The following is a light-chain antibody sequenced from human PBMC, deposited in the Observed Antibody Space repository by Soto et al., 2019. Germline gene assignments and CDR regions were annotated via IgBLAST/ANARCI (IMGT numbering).Light chain of an antibody. V-gene: IGLV2-8*01. CDR3: NSYAGNSWV. Sequence: QSALTQPPSASGSPGQPVTISCTGTSIDVGGYNRVSLYQNHPGKAPKLIIYEVFKRPSGVPDRFSGSKSGNTASLTVSGLQAEDEADYYCNSYAGNSWVFGGGTKLTVL. CDR1: SIDVGGYNR. J-gene: IGLJ3*02. CDR2: EVF.